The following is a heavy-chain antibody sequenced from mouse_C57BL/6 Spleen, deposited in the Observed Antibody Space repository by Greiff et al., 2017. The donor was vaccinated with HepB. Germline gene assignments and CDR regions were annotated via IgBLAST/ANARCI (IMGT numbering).Heavy chain of an antibody. CDR3: ARRGHDGGRGAWFAY. V-gene: IGHV1-69*01. CDR2: IDPSDSYT. D-gene: IGHD1-2*01. CDR1: GYTFTSYW. Sequence: VQLQQPGAELVMPGASVKLSCKASGYTFTSYWMHWVKQRPGQGLEWIGEIDPSDSYTNYNQKFKGKSTLTVDKSSSTAYMQLSSLTSEDAAVYYCARRGHDGGRGAWFAYWGQGTLVTVSA. J-gene: IGHJ3*01.